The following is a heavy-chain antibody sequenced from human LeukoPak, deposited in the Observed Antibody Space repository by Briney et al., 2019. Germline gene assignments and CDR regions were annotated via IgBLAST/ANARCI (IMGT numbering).Heavy chain of an antibody. J-gene: IGHJ4*02. CDR2: IFYSGST. CDR3: AREGQTTVVTPPYFDY. V-gene: IGHV4-59*02. CDR1: GGSVSSYY. D-gene: IGHD4-23*01. Sequence: SETLSLTCTVSGGSVSSYYWTWIRQPPGKGLEWIGYIFYSGSTYYNPSLKSRVTISLNTSKNQFSLRLASVTAADTAVYYCAREGQTTVVTPPYFDYWGQGTLVTVSS.